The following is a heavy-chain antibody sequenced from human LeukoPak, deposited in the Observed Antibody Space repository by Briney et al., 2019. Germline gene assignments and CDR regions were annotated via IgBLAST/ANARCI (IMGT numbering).Heavy chain of an antibody. Sequence: SVKVSCKASGGTFSSYAISWVRQAPGQGFEWMGGIIPIFGTANYALKFQDRVTITADESTSTAYMELSSLRSEDTAVYYCARVGGSYDILTGHNLFFDYWGQGTLVTVSS. V-gene: IGHV1-69*01. D-gene: IGHD3-9*01. J-gene: IGHJ4*02. CDR2: IIPIFGTA. CDR3: ARVGGSYDILTGHNLFFDY. CDR1: GGTFSSYA.